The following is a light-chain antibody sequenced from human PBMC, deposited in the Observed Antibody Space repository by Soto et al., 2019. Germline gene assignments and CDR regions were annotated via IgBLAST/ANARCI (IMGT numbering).Light chain of an antibody. Sequence: EIVLTQSPATLSLSPGDRATLSCRASQSVTSALAWFQQKPGQAPRLLIYDVSRRATGIPARFSGSGSGTEFTLTISSLQSEDFAVYYCQQYNNWPPTFGQGTRLEIK. V-gene: IGKV3D-15*01. CDR2: DVS. J-gene: IGKJ5*01. CDR3: QQYNNWPPT. CDR1: QSVTSA.